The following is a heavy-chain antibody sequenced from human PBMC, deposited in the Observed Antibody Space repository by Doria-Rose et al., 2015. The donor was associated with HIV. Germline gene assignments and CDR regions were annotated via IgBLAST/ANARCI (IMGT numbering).Heavy chain of an antibody. V-gene: IGHV4-59*01. CDR1: GGSISHYY. CDR2: IFYTGST. D-gene: IGHD1-26*01. CDR3: ARVLSGTYDY. J-gene: IGHJ4*02. Sequence: QVQLQESGPGLVKPSETLSLTCSVSGGSISHYYWSWIRQPPGKGLEHIGDIFYTGSTNYSPSLKSRVSTSIDTSKNKFSLRLSSVTAADTAVYYCARVLSGTYDYWGQGTLVTVSS.